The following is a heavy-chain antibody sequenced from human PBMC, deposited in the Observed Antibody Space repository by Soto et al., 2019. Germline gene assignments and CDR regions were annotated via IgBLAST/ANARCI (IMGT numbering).Heavy chain of an antibody. CDR1: GFTFNRFN. CDR2: ISGSSSTI. J-gene: IGHJ4*02. D-gene: IGHD5-12*01. CDR3: ARDPYSGHDLDFDS. V-gene: IGHV3-48*01. Sequence: PGGSLRLSCAASGFTFNRFNMNWVRQAPGKGLEWVSYISGSSSTIYYADSVKGRFTISRDNVKNSLYLQMSSLRVEDTAVYYCARDPYSGHDLDFDSWGQGTLVTVSS.